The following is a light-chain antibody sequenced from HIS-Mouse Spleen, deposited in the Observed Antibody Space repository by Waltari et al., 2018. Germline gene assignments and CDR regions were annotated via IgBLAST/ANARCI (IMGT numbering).Light chain of an antibody. J-gene: IGKJ5*01. CDR3: MQALQTIT. Sequence: DIVMTQSPPSLPVTPGEPASIPRRPSQTLLHSNGYNYLYWYLRKPGQSPHLLIYLGSNRASGVPDRFSGSGSGTDFTLKISRVEAEDVGVYYCMQALQTITFGQGTRLEIK. V-gene: IGKV2-28*01. CDR1: QTLLHSNGYNY. CDR2: LGS.